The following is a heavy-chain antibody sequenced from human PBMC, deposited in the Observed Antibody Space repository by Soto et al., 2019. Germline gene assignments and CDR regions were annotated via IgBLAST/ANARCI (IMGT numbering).Heavy chain of an antibody. Sequence: PSVKVSCKASGYTFTSYDINWVRQATGQGLEWMGWVNPNSGNTGYAQKFQGRVTMTRNTSISTAYMELSSLRSEDTAVYYCARAPRGYPYFAYWGQGTLVTISS. J-gene: IGHJ4*02. D-gene: IGHD1-1*01. CDR3: ARAPRGYPYFAY. CDR2: VNPNSGNT. CDR1: GYTFTSYD. V-gene: IGHV1-8*01.